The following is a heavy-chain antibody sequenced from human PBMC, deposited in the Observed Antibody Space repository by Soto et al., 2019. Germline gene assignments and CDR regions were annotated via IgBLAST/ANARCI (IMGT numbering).Heavy chain of an antibody. J-gene: IGHJ3*02. Sequence: QVQLVQSGAEVKKPGASVKVSCKASGYTFTSYGISWVRQAPGQGLEWMGWISAYNGNTNYAQKLQGRVTMTTDTSTRTAYMELRSLRSDDTAVYYCASGLRFLEWLPDAFDIWGQGTMVTVSS. D-gene: IGHD3-3*01. V-gene: IGHV1-18*01. CDR2: ISAYNGNT. CDR3: ASGLRFLEWLPDAFDI. CDR1: GYTFTSYG.